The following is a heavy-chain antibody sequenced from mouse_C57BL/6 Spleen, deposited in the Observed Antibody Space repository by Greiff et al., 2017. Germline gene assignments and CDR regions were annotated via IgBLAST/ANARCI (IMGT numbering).Heavy chain of an antibody. CDR2: IDPPDGYT. V-gene: IGHV1-69*01. CDR3: ERFLYGSYYAMDY. J-gene: IGHJ4*01. D-gene: IGHD1-1*01. Sequence: QVQLQQPGAELVMPGASVKLSCKASGYTFTSYWMHWVKQRPGQGLEWIGEIDPPDGYTNYNQKFKGKSTLTVDKSSSTAYMQLRSLTSEDSAVYDGERFLYGSYYAMDYWGQGTSVTVSA. CDR1: GYTFTSYW.